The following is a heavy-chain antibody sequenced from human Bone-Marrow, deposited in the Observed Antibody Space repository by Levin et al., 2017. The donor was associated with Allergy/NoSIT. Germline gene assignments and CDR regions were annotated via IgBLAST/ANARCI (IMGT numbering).Heavy chain of an antibody. CDR1: GFTFDDHG. J-gene: IGHJ3*01. Sequence: GGSLRLSCAASGFTFDDHGMHWVRHRPGKGLEWVAGINWEGGIVGYGDSVKGRFIISRDNAKTSLYLQMDSLRPEDTALYFCAKDYYSGTYSYKVSLDVWGQGTMVTVSS. V-gene: IGHV3-9*01. CDR2: INWEGGIV. D-gene: IGHD1-26*01. CDR3: AKDYYSGTYSYKVSLDV.